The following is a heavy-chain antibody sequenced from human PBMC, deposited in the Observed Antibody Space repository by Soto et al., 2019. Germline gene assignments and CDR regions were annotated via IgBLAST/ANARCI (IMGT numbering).Heavy chain of an antibody. J-gene: IGHJ6*02. CDR2: IYYSAST. V-gene: IGHV4-30-4*01. Sequence: SETLSLTCTVSGGSISSPDHHWTWIRQSPGKGLEWIGAIYYSASTYYNPSLGSRLRISVDTSKNQFSLRLTSVTAADTAVYYCARDYRNPSGGMDVWGQGTTVTVSS. CDR3: ARDYRNPSGGMDV. CDR1: GGSISSPDHH.